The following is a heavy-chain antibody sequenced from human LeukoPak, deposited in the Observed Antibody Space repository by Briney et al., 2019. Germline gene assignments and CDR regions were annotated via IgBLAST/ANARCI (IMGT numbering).Heavy chain of an antibody. Sequence: GGSLRLSCAASGFSFNTYWMGWVRQAPGKGLEWVANINEHGTKTFYVDSVKGRFTISRDNAKSSLFLQMNSLRAEDTAIYFCVSVVGYLNYWGQGSLVAVSS. V-gene: IGHV3-7*01. CDR1: GFSFNTYW. J-gene: IGHJ4*02. CDR2: INEHGTKT. CDR3: VSVVGYLNY. D-gene: IGHD4-23*01.